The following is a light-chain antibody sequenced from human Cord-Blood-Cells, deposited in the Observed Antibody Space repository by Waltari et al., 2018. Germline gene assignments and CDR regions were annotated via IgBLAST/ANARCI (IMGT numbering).Light chain of an antibody. V-gene: IGKV3-11*01. J-gene: IGKJ1*01. CDR1: QRVSSY. CDR2: DAS. Sequence: EIVLIQSPATLSLFPGERATLSCRASQRVSSYLAWYQQKPGQAPRLLIYDASNRATGIPARFSGSGAGTDFTLTISSLEPEDFAVYYCQQRSNWPPWTFGQGTKVEIK. CDR3: QQRSNWPPWT.